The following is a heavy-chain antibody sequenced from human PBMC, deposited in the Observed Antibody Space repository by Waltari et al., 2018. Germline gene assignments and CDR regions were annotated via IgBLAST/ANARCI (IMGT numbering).Heavy chain of an antibody. CDR2: INHSGST. CDR1: GGSFSGYY. Sequence: QVQLQQWGAGLLKPSETLSLTCAVYGGSFSGYYWSWIRQPPGKGLEWIGEINHSGSTNYNPSLKSRVTISVDTSKNQFSLKLSSVTAADTAVYYCAKGSGDVLRFLEWSPAPLGFDYWGQGTLVTVSS. V-gene: IGHV4-34*01. D-gene: IGHD3-3*01. J-gene: IGHJ4*02. CDR3: AKGSGDVLRFLEWSPAPLGFDY.